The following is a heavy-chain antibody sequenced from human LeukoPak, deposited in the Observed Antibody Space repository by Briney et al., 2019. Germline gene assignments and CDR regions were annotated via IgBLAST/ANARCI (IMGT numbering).Heavy chain of an antibody. Sequence: SETLSLTCAVYGGSFSGYYWSWIRQPPGKGLEWIGEINHSGSTNYNPSLRSRVTISVDTSKNQFSLKLSSVTAADTAVYYCARRWDVWGSYRYSVDYWGQGTLVTVSS. V-gene: IGHV4-34*01. D-gene: IGHD3-16*02. CDR3: ARRWDVWGSYRYSVDY. CDR1: GGSFSGYY. CDR2: INHSGST. J-gene: IGHJ4*02.